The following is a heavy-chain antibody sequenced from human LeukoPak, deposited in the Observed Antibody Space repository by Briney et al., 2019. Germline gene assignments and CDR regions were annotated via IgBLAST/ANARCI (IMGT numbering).Heavy chain of an antibody. J-gene: IGHJ4*02. CDR1: GFTFSSCS. CDR2: ISSSSSYI. V-gene: IGHV3-21*01. D-gene: IGHD6-13*01. Sequence: GGSLRLSCAASGFTFSSCSMNWVRQAPGKGLEWVSSISSSSSYIYYADSVKGRFTISRDNDKNSLYLQMNSLRAEDTAVYYCARDADIAAAGLLDYWGQGTLVTVSS. CDR3: ARDADIAAAGLLDY.